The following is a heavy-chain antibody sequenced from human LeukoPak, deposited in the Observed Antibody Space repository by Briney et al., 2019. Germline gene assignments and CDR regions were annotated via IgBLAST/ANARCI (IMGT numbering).Heavy chain of an antibody. V-gene: IGHV4-59*01. CDR1: GGSISSYY. Sequence: SETLSLTCTVSGGSISSYYWSWIRQPPGKGLEWIGYIYYSGSTNYSPSLKSRVSISVDTSKNQFSLKLSSVTAADTAVYYCARSSTIAAGIFDYWGQGTRVTVSS. CDR2: IYYSGST. J-gene: IGHJ4*02. CDR3: ARSSTIAAGIFDY. D-gene: IGHD6-6*01.